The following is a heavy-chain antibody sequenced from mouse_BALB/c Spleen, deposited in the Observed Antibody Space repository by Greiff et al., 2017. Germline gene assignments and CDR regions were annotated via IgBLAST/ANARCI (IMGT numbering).Heavy chain of an antibody. Sequence: CEASGVDFSRYWMSWVRQAPGKGLEWIGEINPDSSTINYTPSLKDKFIISRDNAKNTLYLQMSKVRSEDTALYYCARPGYGNWYFDVWGAGTTVTVSS. CDR3: ARPGYGNWYFDV. CDR2: INPDSSTI. CDR1: GVDFSRYW. V-gene: IGHV4-1*02. J-gene: IGHJ1*01. D-gene: IGHD2-10*02.